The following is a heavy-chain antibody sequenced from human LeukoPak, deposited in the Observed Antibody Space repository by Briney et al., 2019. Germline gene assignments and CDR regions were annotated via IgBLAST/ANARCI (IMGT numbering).Heavy chain of an antibody. D-gene: IGHD1-14*01. J-gene: IGHJ6*03. Sequence: GRSLRLSCAASGFTFSSYGMHWVRQAPGKGLEWVAVIWYDGSNKYYADSVKGRFTISRDNSKNTLYLQMNCLRAEDTAVYYCAKSPDFYYYYMDVGGKGTTVTVSS. CDR2: IWYDGSNK. CDR3: AKSPDFYYYYMDV. V-gene: IGHV3-33*06. CDR1: GFTFSSYG.